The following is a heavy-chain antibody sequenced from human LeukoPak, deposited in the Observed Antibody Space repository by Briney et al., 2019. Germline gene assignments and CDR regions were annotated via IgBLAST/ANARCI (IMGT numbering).Heavy chain of an antibody. CDR3: AGGHRNWLLSWFDP. CDR2: VNDDGST. Sequence: SETLSLTCAVYGGSFSDTYWSRIRQPPGKGLEWIGEVNDDGSTNYNPSLKSRVTISIDTSKNQFSLSLSSVTAADTAVYYCAGGHRNWLLSWFDPWGRGTLVTVSS. V-gene: IGHV4-34*01. D-gene: IGHD3-9*01. CDR1: GGSFSDTY. J-gene: IGHJ5*02.